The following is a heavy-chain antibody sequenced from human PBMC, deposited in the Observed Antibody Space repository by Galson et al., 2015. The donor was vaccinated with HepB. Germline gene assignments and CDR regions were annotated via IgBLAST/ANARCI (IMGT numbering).Heavy chain of an antibody. CDR3: ARDGGRFWYYFDY. Sequence: SLRLSCAASGFTFSSYWMSWVRQAPGKGLEWVANIKQDGSEKYYVDSVKGRFTISRDNAKNSLYLQMNSLRAEDTAVYYCARDGGRFWYYFDYWGQGTLVTVSS. V-gene: IGHV3-7*01. J-gene: IGHJ4*02. D-gene: IGHD1-26*01. CDR2: IKQDGSEK. CDR1: GFTFSSYW.